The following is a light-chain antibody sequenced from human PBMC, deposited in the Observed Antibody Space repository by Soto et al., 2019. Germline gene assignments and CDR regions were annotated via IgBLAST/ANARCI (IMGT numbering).Light chain of an antibody. CDR1: SSDVGGYNY. J-gene: IGLJ2*01. CDR3: SSYTSSSTDVV. V-gene: IGLV2-14*01. Sequence: QSALTQPASVSGSPGQSITISCTGTSSDVGGYNYVSWYQQHPGKAPKLMIYEVSNRPSGVSNGFSGSKSGNTASLTISGLQAEDEADYYCSSYTSSSTDVVFGRGTKLTVL. CDR2: EVS.